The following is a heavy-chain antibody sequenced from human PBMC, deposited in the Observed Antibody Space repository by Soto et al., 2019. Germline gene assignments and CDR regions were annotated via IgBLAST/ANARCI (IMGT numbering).Heavy chain of an antibody. V-gene: IGHV3-30*18. J-gene: IGHJ4*02. CDR2: ISYDGSNK. D-gene: IGHD3-22*01. CDR1: GFTFSSYG. CDR3: AKARHYYDSSGTLYYFDD. Sequence: GGSLRLSCAASGFTFSSYGMHWVRQAPGKGLEWVAVISYDGSNKYYADSVKGRFTISRDNSKNTLYLQMNSLRAEDTAVYYCAKARHYYDSSGTLYYFDDWGQGTLVTVSS.